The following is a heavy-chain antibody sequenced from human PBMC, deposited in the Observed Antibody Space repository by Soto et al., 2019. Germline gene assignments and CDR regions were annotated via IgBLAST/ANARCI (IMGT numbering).Heavy chain of an antibody. CDR2: ISGPGDTT. J-gene: IGHJ4*02. CDR3: ARATQSYYDTSGYYSYVH. CDR1: GLPFSAYG. Sequence: GGSLRLSCAASGLPFSAYGMRWFRQAPGKGLEWIASISGPGDTTDYADSVKGRFTISRDNAKSSLYLQMNNLRAEDTAFYFCARATQSYYDTSGYYSYVHWGQGTLVTVSS. V-gene: IGHV3-20*04. D-gene: IGHD3-22*01.